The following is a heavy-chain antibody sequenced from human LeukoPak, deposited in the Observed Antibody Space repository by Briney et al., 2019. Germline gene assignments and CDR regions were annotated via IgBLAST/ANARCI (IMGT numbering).Heavy chain of an antibody. J-gene: IGHJ4*02. V-gene: IGHV3-21*01. CDR1: GFTFSGYY. CDR3: ARLKEIPVFGVVTKSFSSFDY. Sequence: GGSLRLSCAASGFTFSGYYMNWIRQAPGKGLEWVSSISCSSSNIYYADSVKGRFTTSRDNSKNSLYLQMNSLGAEDTAVYYCARLKEIPVFGVVTKSFSSFDYWGQGTLVTVSS. CDR2: ISCSSSNI. D-gene: IGHD3-3*01.